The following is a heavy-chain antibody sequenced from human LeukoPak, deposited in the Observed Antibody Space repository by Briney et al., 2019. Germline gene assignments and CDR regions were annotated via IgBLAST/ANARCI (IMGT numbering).Heavy chain of an antibody. CDR3: ARANPVLMVSKYFQH. CDR1: GFTFSDYY. J-gene: IGHJ1*01. D-gene: IGHD2-8*01. CDR2: ISDSGNTI. V-gene: IGHV3-11*04. Sequence: GGSLRLSCATSGFTFSDYYINWIRQAPGKGLEWVSYISDSGNTIYYADSVKGRFTISRDNSKNTLYLQMNSLRAEDTAVYYCARANPVLMVSKYFQHWGQGTLVTVSS.